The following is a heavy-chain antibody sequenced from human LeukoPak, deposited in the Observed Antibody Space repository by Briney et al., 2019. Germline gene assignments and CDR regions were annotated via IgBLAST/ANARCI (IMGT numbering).Heavy chain of an antibody. J-gene: IGHJ5*02. V-gene: IGHV5-10-1*01. CDR2: IDPSDSYT. CDR3: ARAPVGTGPNWFDP. CDR1: GSTLTSYW. Sequence: GESLKISCQRSGSTLTSYWISWVRQLPGKGLEWMGRIDPSDSYTNYSPSFQGHVTISADKSISTAYLQWSSLKASDTAIYYCARAPVGTGPNWFDPWGQGTLVTVSS. D-gene: IGHD1-1*01.